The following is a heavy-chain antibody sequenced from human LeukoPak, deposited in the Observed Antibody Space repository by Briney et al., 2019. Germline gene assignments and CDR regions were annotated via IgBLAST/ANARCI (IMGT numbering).Heavy chain of an antibody. D-gene: IGHD6-13*01. CDR3: ARGGIAAIFDY. Sequence: SETLSLTCTVSGGSISSYYWSWIRQPPGKGLEWIGYIYYSGSTNYNPSLKSRVTMSVDTSKNQFSLKLSSVTAADTAVYYCARGGIAAIFDYWGQGTLVTVSS. CDR1: GGSISSYY. CDR2: IYYSGST. V-gene: IGHV4-59*01. J-gene: IGHJ4*02.